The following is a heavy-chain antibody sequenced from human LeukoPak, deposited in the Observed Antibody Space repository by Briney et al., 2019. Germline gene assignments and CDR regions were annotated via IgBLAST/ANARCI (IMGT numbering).Heavy chain of an antibody. CDR3: AMNGGSWGSFDY. J-gene: IGHJ4*02. CDR2: IYYSGST. Sequence: SETLSLTCTVSGGSISSSCYYWGWIRQPPGKGLEWIGSIYYSGSTYYNPSLKSRVTISVDTSKNQFSLKLSSVTAADTAVYYCAMNGGSWGSFDYWGQGTLVTVSS. CDR1: GGSISSSCYY. D-gene: IGHD1-26*01. V-gene: IGHV4-39*07.